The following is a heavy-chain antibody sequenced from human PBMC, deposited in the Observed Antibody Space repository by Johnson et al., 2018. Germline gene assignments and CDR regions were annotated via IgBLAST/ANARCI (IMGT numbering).Heavy chain of an antibody. V-gene: IGHV3-15*01. Sequence: VQLVQSGGGLVKPGGSLRLSCAASGFTFSNAWMSWVRQAPGKGLEWVGRIQSKTDGGTTHYRAPVEGRFTISRDDSKNTRYLHMNSLKTEDTAVYYWTTLNDGVWGQGKMVTVSS. CDR3: TTLNDGV. J-gene: IGHJ3*01. D-gene: IGHD5-24*01. CDR2: IQSKTDGGTT. CDR1: GFTFSNAW.